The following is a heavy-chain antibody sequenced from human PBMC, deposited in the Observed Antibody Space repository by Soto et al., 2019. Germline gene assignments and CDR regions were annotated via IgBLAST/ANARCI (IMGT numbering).Heavy chain of an antibody. CDR1: GFTFSSYG. D-gene: IGHD2-15*01. CDR2: IWFDGTRE. J-gene: IGHJ3*02. V-gene: IGHV3-33*01. CDR3: GRDVSVVGLDGSDI. Sequence: VQLVESGGGVVQPGRSLRLSCAASGFTFSSYGMHWVRQAPGKGLEWVALIWFDGTRENHADSVEGRFTITRDISRNTLYLEMNSLRAEDTAVYYCGRDVSVVGLDGSDIWGQGTMVTVSS.